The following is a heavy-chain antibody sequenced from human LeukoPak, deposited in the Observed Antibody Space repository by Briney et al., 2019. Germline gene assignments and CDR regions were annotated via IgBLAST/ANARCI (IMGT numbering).Heavy chain of an antibody. J-gene: IGHJ4*02. V-gene: IGHV3-21*01. D-gene: IGHD2-2*02. CDR3: ASYCDSTSCYRGGFDY. CDR2: ISSMSSYI. Sequence: GGSLRLSCAASGFTFSSYPMAWVRQAPGKGLEWVSSISSMSSYIYYADSVKGRFTISRDNAKNSLHLQMNSLRAEDTAVYYCASYCDSTSCYRGGFDYWGQGTLVTVSS. CDR1: GFTFSSYP.